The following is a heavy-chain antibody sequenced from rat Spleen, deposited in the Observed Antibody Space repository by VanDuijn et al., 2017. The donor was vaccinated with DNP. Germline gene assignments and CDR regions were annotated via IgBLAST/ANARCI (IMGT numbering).Heavy chain of an antibody. V-gene: IGHV5-7*01. CDR3: TRRAGLSYYFDY. Sequence: EVQLVESGGGLVQPGRSPKLSCAASGFTFSDYYMAWVRQAPTKGLEWVATISYDGSSTYYRDSVKGRFTISRDNAQSTLYLQMDSLRSEDTATYYCTRRAGLSYYFDYWGQGTLVTVSS. CDR1: GFTFSDYY. D-gene: IGHD1-1*01. J-gene: IGHJ3*01. CDR2: ISYDGSST.